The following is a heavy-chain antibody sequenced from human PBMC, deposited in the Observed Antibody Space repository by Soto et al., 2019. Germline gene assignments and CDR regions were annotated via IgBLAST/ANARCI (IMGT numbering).Heavy chain of an antibody. D-gene: IGHD6-19*01. CDR1: GGTFSSYA. Sequence: QVQLVQSGAEVKKPGSSVKVSCKASGGTFSSYAISWVRQAPGQGLEWMGGIIPIFGTANYAQKFQGRVTITEDESAGTAYMELSSLSSADAAVYYCAGLSSGPPPYWGQGTLVTVSS. CDR3: AGLSSGPPPY. J-gene: IGHJ4*02. V-gene: IGHV1-69*12. CDR2: IIPIFGTA.